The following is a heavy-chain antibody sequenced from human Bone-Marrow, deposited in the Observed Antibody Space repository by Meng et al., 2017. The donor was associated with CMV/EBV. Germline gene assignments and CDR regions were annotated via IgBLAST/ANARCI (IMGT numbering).Heavy chain of an antibody. J-gene: IGHJ4*02. CDR2: ISAYNGNT. CDR3: AREDSGYDLDY. Sequence: ASVKVSCKASGGTFSSYTVNWVRQAPGQGLEWMGWISAYNGNTNYAQKLQGRVTMTTDTSTSTAYMELRSLRSDDTAVYYCAREDSGYDLDYWGQGTLVTVSS. CDR1: GGTFSSYT. V-gene: IGHV1-18*04. D-gene: IGHD5-12*01.